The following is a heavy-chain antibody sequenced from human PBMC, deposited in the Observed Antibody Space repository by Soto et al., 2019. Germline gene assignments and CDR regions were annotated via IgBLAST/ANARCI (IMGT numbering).Heavy chain of an antibody. CDR2: IYTSGST. V-gene: IGHV4-4*07. J-gene: IGHJ4*02. CDR1: GGSISSYY. CDR3: AREGHAYSGYDHYFDY. Sequence: SETLSLTCTVSGGSISSYYWSWIRQPAGKGLEWIGRIYTSGSTNYNPSLKSRVTMSVDTSKNQFSLKLSSVTAADTAVYYCAREGHAYSGYDHYFDYWGQGTLVTVSS. D-gene: IGHD5-12*01.